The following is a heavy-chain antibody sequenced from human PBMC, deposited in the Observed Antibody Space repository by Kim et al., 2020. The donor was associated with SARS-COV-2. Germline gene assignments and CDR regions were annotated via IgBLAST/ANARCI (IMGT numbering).Heavy chain of an antibody. Sequence: NDYAVSVKSRITINPATSKNQFSLHLDSVTPEDTAVYFCARTRPNQGFDYWGQGTLVTVSS. D-gene: IGHD1-1*01. J-gene: IGHJ4*02. V-gene: IGHV6-1*01. CDR2: N. CDR3: ARTRPNQGFDY.